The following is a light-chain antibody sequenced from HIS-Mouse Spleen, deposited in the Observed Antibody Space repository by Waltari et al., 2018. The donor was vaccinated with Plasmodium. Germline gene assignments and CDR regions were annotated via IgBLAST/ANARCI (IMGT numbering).Light chain of an antibody. CDR3: QQYNNWSFT. Sequence: EIVMTQSPATLSVSPGERATLSCRASQSVSSNLAWYQQKPGQAPRPLIYGASTRAPGIPARFSGSGSGTEFTLTISSLQSEDFAVYYCQQYNNWSFTFGPGTKVDIK. V-gene: IGKV3-15*01. CDR1: QSVSSN. J-gene: IGKJ3*01. CDR2: GAS.